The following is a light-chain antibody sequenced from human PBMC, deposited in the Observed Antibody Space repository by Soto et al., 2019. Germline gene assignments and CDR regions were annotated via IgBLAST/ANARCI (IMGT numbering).Light chain of an antibody. CDR2: DVS. V-gene: IGLV2-8*01. Sequence: QSALTQPPSASGSPGQSVTISCTGTSSDVGGYNYVSWYQQHPGKAPKLMIYDVSKRPSGVPDRFSGSKSGNTASLTISGLQVEDEADYYCSSYTSSSTLGVFGTGTKVTVL. J-gene: IGLJ1*01. CDR1: SSDVGGYNY. CDR3: SSYTSSSTLGV.